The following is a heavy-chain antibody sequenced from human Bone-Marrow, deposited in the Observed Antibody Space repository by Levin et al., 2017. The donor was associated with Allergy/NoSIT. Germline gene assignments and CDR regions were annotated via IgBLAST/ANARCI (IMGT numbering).Heavy chain of an antibody. CDR1: GGSFGNNY. D-gene: IGHD3-3*01. CDR2: IKHGGMS. J-gene: IGHJ4*02. CDR3: ARLVFWSGYYPFDQ. Sequence: SETLSLTCGVSGGSFGNNYWSWLRQPPGKGLEWIGEIKHGGMSNYNPALSSRVSISVDTSKNQFSLKLTSVTAADTAVYFCARLVFWSGYYPFDQWGQGILVTVSS. V-gene: IGHV4-34*01.